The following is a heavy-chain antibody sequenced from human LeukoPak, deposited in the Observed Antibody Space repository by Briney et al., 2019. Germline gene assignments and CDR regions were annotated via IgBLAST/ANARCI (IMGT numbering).Heavy chain of an antibody. J-gene: IGHJ4*02. Sequence: GGSLRLSCAASGFTFSSYWMHWVRQAPGKGLVWVSRVNNDGSTTNYADSVKGRFTISRDNTKNTLYLQMNSLRAEDTAVYFCLAAAGTIGWGQGTLVTVS. CDR3: LAAAGTIG. CDR1: GFTFSSYW. CDR2: VNNDGSTT. D-gene: IGHD6-13*01. V-gene: IGHV3-74*01.